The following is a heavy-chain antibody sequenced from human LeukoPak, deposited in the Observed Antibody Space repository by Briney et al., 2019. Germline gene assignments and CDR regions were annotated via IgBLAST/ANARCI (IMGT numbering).Heavy chain of an antibody. CDR2: ISSSGTYI. V-gene: IGHV3-21*01. CDR1: GFTFSTYS. CDR3: ARVDCSGASCYDY. D-gene: IGHD2-15*01. Sequence: GGSLRLSCAAFGFTFSTYSMNWVRQAPGEGLEWVSSISSSGTYIYYADSVKGRFTISRDNAKNSLYLQMNSLRAEDTAVYYCARVDCSGASCYDYWGQGTLVTVSS. J-gene: IGHJ4*02.